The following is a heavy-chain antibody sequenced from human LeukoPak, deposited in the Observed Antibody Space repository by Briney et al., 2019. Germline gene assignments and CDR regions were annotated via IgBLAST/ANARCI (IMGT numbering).Heavy chain of an antibody. CDR1: EFAFDDYW. Sequence: QSGGSLRLSCAASEFAFDDYWMAWVRQAPGRRLEWVANINRDESEKYYVDSVKGRFTISRDNAKNSLYLQMNSLTAEDTAVYYCARERPLSAAGHFDHWGQGTLVTVSS. CDR2: INRDESEK. CDR3: ARERPLSAAGHFDH. D-gene: IGHD6-13*01. J-gene: IGHJ4*02. V-gene: IGHV3-7*01.